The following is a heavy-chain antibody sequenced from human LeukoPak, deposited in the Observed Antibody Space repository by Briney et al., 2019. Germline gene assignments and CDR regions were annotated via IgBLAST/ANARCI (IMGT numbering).Heavy chain of an antibody. CDR2: IKQDGSEK. CDR1: GFTFSSYW. J-gene: IGHJ6*03. Sequence: QSGGSLRLSCAASGFTFSSYWMSWVRQAPGKGLEWVANIKQDGSEKYYVDSVKGRFTISRDNAKNSLYLQMNSLRAEDTAVYYCAREAYCGGDCYSVEPYYYYYMDVWGKGTTVTVSS. D-gene: IGHD2-21*01. CDR3: AREAYCGGDCYSVEPYYYYYMDV. V-gene: IGHV3-7*01.